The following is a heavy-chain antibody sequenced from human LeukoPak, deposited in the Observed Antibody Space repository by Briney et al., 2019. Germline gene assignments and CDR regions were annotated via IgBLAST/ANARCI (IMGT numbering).Heavy chain of an antibody. J-gene: IGHJ4*02. CDR1: GDSFSAYF. V-gene: IGHV4-34*01. D-gene: IGHD2-15*01. CDR2: INHRGSS. CDR3: ARGSSFDGYCSAGACDAGYYDS. Sequence: PSETLSLTCAVYGDSFSAYFWNWIRQAPGKPLEYIGEINHRGSSHYSPSLKTRVTLSVDTSKNQCSLMLTSVTAADTALYFCARGSSFDGYCSAGACDAGYYDSWGQGTPVTVSS.